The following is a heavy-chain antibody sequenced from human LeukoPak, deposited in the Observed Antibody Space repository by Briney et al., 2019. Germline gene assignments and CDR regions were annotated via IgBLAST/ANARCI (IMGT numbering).Heavy chain of an antibody. V-gene: IGHV4-34*01. CDR3: ASRLREITIFGVVMPFDY. Sequence: PSETLSLTCAVYGGSFSGYYWSWIRQPPGKELEWIGEINHSGSTNYNPSLKSRVTISVDTSKNQFSLKLSSVTAADTAVYYCASRLREITIFGVVMPFDYWGQGTLVTVSS. CDR1: GGSFSGYY. D-gene: IGHD3-3*01. CDR2: INHSGST. J-gene: IGHJ4*02.